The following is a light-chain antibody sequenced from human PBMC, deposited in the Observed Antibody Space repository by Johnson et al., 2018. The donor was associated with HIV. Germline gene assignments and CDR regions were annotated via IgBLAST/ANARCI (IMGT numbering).Light chain of an antibody. CDR3: GTWDSSLSAGGANYV. V-gene: IGLV1-51*01. J-gene: IGLJ1*01. CDR1: SSNVGSSF. CDR2: DNN. Sequence: QSVLTQPPSVSAAPGQTVTISCSGSSSNVGSSFVSWYRQVPGTAPKLLIYDNNKRPSGIPDRFSGSKSGTSATLGITGLQPVAEADYYCGTWDSSLSAGGANYVFGTGTKVTVL.